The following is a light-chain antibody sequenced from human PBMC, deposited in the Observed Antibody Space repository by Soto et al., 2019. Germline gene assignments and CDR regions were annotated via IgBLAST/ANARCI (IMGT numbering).Light chain of an antibody. CDR3: QQYNNWPLT. J-gene: IGKJ4*01. CDR2: GSS. V-gene: IGKV3-15*01. Sequence: EIVMTQSPATLSMSPGERATLSCRASQSVSSTLAWYPQPPGQAPRLLTYGSSTRVTGFPARFSGSGSGTDFTLTISSLQSEDFAVYYCQQYNNWPLTFGGGTKVKIK. CDR1: QSVSST.